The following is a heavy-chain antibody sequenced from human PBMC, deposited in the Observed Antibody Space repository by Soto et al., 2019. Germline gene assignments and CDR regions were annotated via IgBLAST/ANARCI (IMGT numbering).Heavy chain of an antibody. D-gene: IGHD6-19*01. Sequence: PGGSLRLSCAASGFTFSSYFMTWVRQAPGKGLEWVANIKQDGSEKYYVDSVKGRFTISRDNAKNSLYLQMNSLRAADTAVYYCAKSLPSWLEPFDYWGQGTLVTVSS. CDR2: IKQDGSEK. CDR1: GFTFSSYF. CDR3: AKSLPSWLEPFDY. J-gene: IGHJ4*02. V-gene: IGHV3-7*05.